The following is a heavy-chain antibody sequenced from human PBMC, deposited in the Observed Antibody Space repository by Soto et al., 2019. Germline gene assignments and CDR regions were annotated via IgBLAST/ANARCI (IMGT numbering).Heavy chain of an antibody. CDR2: IKSKTDGGTT. Sequence: GGSLRLSCAASGFTFSNAWMNWVRQAPGKGLEWVGRIKSKTDGGTTDYAAPVKGRFTISRDDSKNTLYLQMNSLKTEDTAVYYCTTAKLELRANYYYYGMDVWGQGTTVTVSS. CDR1: GFTFSNAW. D-gene: IGHD1-7*01. J-gene: IGHJ6*02. CDR3: TTAKLELRANYYYYGMDV. V-gene: IGHV3-15*07.